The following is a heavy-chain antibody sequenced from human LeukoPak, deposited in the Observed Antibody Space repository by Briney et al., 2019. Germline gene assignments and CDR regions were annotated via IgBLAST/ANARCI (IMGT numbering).Heavy chain of an antibody. J-gene: IGHJ4*02. D-gene: IGHD3-10*01. CDR2: IKQDGSEK. CDR3: AKDTAAYYYASGNIDY. CDR1: GFTFSRYW. V-gene: IGHV3-7*05. Sequence: GGSLRLSCAASGFTFSRYWMSWVRQAPGKGLEWVANIKQDGSEKYYVNSVKGRFTISRDNAKNSLYLQMNSLRAEDTALYYCAKDTAAYYYASGNIDYWGQGTLVTVSS.